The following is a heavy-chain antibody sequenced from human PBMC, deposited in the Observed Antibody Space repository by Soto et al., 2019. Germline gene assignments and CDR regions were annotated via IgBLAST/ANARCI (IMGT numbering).Heavy chain of an antibody. J-gene: IGHJ5*02. D-gene: IGHD6-19*01. V-gene: IGHV4-34*01. CDR3: ARGGKYSSGWYARRNNWFDP. CDR2: INHSGST. Sequence: SETLSLTCAVYGGSFSGYYWSWIRQPPGKGLEWIGEINHSGSTNYNPSLKSRVTISVDTSKNQFSLKLSSVTAADTAVYYCARGGKYSSGWYARRNNWFDPWGQGTLVTVSS. CDR1: GGSFSGYY.